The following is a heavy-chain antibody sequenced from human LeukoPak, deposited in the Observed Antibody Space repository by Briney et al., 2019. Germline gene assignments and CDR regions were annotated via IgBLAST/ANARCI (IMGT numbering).Heavy chain of an antibody. V-gene: IGHV1-2*02. CDR1: GYTFTDYF. D-gene: IGHD2-21*02. CDR3: ARMALDGGDSIGFDS. J-gene: IGHJ5*01. CDR2: INPNIGDA. Sequence: ASVKVSCKASGYTFTDYFIHWVRQAPGQGLEWMGWINPNIGDASYAQKFQDRVTMTRDRSINTAYMELSRLTSDDTAVYYCARMALDGGDSIGFDSWGQGTLVTVSA.